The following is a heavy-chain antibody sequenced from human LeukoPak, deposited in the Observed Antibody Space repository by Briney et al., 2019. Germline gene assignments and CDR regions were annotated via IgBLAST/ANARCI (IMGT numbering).Heavy chain of an antibody. Sequence: PGGSLRLSCAASGFIFSTYVMSWVRQAPGKGLEWVSVISGSAGSTNYADSVKGRFTISRDNSKNTLYLQMNSLRAEDTAVYYCAKVLYGGYSYDYWGQGTLVTVSS. D-gene: IGHD5-18*01. CDR1: GFIFSTYV. V-gene: IGHV3-23*01. J-gene: IGHJ4*02. CDR3: AKVLYGGYSYDY. CDR2: ISGSAGST.